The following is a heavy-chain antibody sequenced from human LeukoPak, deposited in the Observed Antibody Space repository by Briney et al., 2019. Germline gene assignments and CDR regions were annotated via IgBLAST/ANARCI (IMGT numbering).Heavy chain of an antibody. Sequence: GGSLRLSCAASGFTFSTYGMHWVRQAPGKGLEWVAVISYDGRTKYYADSVEGRFTMSRDNSKNTLYLQMNSLRVGDTAVYYCAKDRYGDYLRVFDYWGQGTLDTVSS. V-gene: IGHV3-30*18. J-gene: IGHJ4*02. CDR2: ISYDGRTK. CDR1: GFTFSTYG. CDR3: AKDRYGDYLRVFDY. D-gene: IGHD4-17*01.